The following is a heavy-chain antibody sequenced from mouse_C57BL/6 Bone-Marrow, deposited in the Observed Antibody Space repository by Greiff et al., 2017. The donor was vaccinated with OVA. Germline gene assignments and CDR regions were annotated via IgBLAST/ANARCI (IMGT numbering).Heavy chain of an antibody. CDR3: ARRLWGYYYAMDY. D-gene: IGHD1-1*02. CDR1: GYTFTDYY. V-gene: IGHV1-76*01. CDR2: IYPGSGNT. J-gene: IGHJ4*01. Sequence: QVQLQQSGAELVRPGASVKLSCKASGYTFTDYYINWVKQRPGQGLEWIARIYPGSGNTYYNEKFKGKATLTAEKSSSTAYMQLSSLTSEDSAVYFGARRLWGYYYAMDYWGQGTSVTVSS.